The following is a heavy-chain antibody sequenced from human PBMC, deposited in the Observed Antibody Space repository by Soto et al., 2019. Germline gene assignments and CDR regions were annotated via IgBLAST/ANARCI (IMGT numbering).Heavy chain of an antibody. CDR3: ARNIYCGGDCYFYYFDY. CDR2: IDPSGGGT. J-gene: IGHJ4*02. V-gene: IGHV1-46*01. Sequence: QVQLVQSGAEVKKPGASVKVSCKASGYTFTKNYIHWVRQAPGQEIQWMGMIDPSGGGTSYAQKFHGRVAMTRDTSTDTVYLELNSLRSEDTAVYYCARNIYCGGDCYFYYFDYWGQGTLVTVST. D-gene: IGHD2-21*02. CDR1: GYTFTKNY.